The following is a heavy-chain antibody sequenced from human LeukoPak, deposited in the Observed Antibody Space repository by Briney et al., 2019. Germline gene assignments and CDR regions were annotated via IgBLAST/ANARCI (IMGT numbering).Heavy chain of an antibody. V-gene: IGHV1-2*02. D-gene: IGHD3-10*01. J-gene: IGHJ4*02. CDR2: INPNSGDT. CDR1: GYTFTGYY. Sequence: GASVKVSCKASGYTFTGYYMHWVRQAPGQGLEWMGWINPNSGDTNYAQSFQGRVTMTRDTSISTAYMELSRLRSDDTAVYYCARARLGELLWFGELLYPFDYWGQGTLVTVSS. CDR3: ARARLGELLWFGELLYPFDY.